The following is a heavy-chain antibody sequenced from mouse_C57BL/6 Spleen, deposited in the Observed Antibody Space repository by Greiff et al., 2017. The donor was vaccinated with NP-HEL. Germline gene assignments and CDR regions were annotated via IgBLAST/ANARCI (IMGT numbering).Heavy chain of an antibody. V-gene: IGHV1-50*01. Sequence: QVQLQQPGAELVKPGASVKLSCKASGYTFTSYWMQWVKQRPGQGLEWIGEIDPSDSYTNYNQKFKGKATLTVDTSSSTAYMQLSSLTSEDSAVYYCARHGNYESWFAYWGQGTLVTVSA. CDR3: ARHGNYESWFAY. CDR2: IDPSDSYT. CDR1: GYTFTSYW. D-gene: IGHD2-1*01. J-gene: IGHJ3*01.